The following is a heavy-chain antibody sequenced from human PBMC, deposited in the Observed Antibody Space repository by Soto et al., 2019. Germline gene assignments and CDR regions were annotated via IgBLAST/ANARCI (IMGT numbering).Heavy chain of an antibody. D-gene: IGHD6-19*01. CDR1: GFTFRVYS. CDR2: ITSDERTI. CDR3: XRSVEGHFDF. Sequence: EVQLVESGGGLVQPGGSLGLSCSASGFTFRVYSMNWVRQAPGKGLEWVSYITSDERTIQYADSVKGRFTISRDNXXXXXXXXXXXXXXXXXXXXXXXRSVEGHFDFWGQGILVTV. V-gene: IGHV3-48*01. J-gene: IGHJ4*01.